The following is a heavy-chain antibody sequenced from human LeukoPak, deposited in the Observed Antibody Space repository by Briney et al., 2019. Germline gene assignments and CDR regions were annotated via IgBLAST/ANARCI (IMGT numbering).Heavy chain of an antibody. V-gene: IGHV4-59*08. CDR3: ARHRGYCSSTSCSYNWFDP. J-gene: IGHJ5*02. D-gene: IGHD2-2*03. CDR1: VGSISSYY. CDR2: IYYSGST. Sequence: SETLSLTCTVSVGSISSYYWTWIRQPPGKGREWIGYIYYSGSTKYNPSLKSRVTMSVDTSKNRFSLKLSSVTAADTAVYYCARHRGYCSSTSCSYNWFDPWGRGTLVTVSS.